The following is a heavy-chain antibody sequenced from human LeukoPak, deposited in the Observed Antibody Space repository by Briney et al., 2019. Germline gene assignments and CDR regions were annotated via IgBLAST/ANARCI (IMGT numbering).Heavy chain of an antibody. J-gene: IGHJ4*02. Sequence: GGSLRLSCAASGFTFSSYSMNWVRQAPGKGLEWVSSITSGSNYVEYADSVKGRFTISRDNAKNSLYLQMNSLRAEDTAVYFCARDRSIVTGYYYFDFWGQGTLLTVSS. CDR3: ARDRSIVTGYYYFDF. CDR1: GFTFSSYS. V-gene: IGHV3-21*01. CDR2: ITSGSNYV. D-gene: IGHD3-9*01.